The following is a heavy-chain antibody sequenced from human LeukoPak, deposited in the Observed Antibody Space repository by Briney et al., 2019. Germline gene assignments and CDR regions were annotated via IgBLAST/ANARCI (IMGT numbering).Heavy chain of an antibody. J-gene: IGHJ4*02. V-gene: IGHV3-33*01. D-gene: IGHD3-10*01. Sequence: PGRSLRLPCAASGFTFSGYGMHWVRQAPGKGLKCVAVIWYDGSNKYYADSVKGRFSISGDNSKNTLYLQMNSLRAEDTAVYYCARDVIPTYYYGSGSYLLGGFDYWGQGTLVTVSS. CDR1: GFTFSGYG. CDR2: IWYDGSNK. CDR3: ARDVIPTYYYGSGSYLLGGFDY.